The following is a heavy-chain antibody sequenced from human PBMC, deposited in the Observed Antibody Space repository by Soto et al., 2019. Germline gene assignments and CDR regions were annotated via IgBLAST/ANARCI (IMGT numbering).Heavy chain of an antibody. Sequence: EVQLVESGGGLVKPGGSLRLSCAASGFTFSSYSMNWVRQAPGKGLEWVSSISSSSSYIYYADSVKGRFTISRDNAKNSRYIQMNSLRAEDTAVYYCARVMRQQGLVEYVDYYGMDVWGQGTTVTVSS. CDR2: ISSSSSYI. V-gene: IGHV3-21*01. D-gene: IGHD6-19*01. J-gene: IGHJ6*02. CDR1: GFTFSSYS. CDR3: ARVMRQQGLVEYVDYYGMDV.